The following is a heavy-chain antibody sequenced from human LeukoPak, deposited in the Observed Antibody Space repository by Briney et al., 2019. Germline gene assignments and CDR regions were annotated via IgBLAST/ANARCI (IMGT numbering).Heavy chain of an antibody. CDR1: GFSVSTFY. CDR2: IKQDGSEK. CDR3: ARDRGRLRYFGGLI. D-gene: IGHD3-9*01. J-gene: IGHJ3*02. V-gene: IGHV3-7*01. Sequence: PGGSLRLSCAASGFSVSTFYMGWVRQAPGKGLEWVANIKQDGSEKYYVDSVKGRFTISRDNAKNSLYLQMNSLRAEDTAVYYCARDRGRLRYFGGLIWGQGTMVTVSS.